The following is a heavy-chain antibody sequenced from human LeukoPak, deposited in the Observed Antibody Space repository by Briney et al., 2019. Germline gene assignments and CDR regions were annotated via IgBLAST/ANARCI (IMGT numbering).Heavy chain of an antibody. V-gene: IGHV3-48*02. Sequence: PGGSLRLSCAASGFTFSSYSMNWVRQAPGKGLEWVSYISSSSSTIYCADSVKGRFTISRDNAKNSLYLQMNGLRDEDTAVYYCARDPAVVSYYYYGMDVWGQGTTVTVSS. CDR3: ARDPAVVSYYYYGMDV. D-gene: IGHD4-23*01. J-gene: IGHJ6*02. CDR1: GFTFSSYS. CDR2: ISSSSSTI.